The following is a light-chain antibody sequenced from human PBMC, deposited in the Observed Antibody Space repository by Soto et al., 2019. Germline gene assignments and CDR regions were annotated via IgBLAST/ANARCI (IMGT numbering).Light chain of an antibody. Sequence: IVMTQSPATLSVSPGERATLSCRASQSVSSNLAWYQQRPGQAPRLLIYGVSTRATGIPARFSGSGSGTEFTLTISSLQSEDFAVYYCQQYNNWWTFGQGTKVEIK. V-gene: IGKV3-15*01. CDR2: GVS. CDR1: QSVSSN. CDR3: QQYNNWWT. J-gene: IGKJ1*01.